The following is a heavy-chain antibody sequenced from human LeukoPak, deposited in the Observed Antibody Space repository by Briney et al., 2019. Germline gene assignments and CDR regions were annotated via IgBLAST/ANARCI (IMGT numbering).Heavy chain of an antibody. D-gene: IGHD3-10*01. Sequence: ASVKVSCKASGYTFTSYYMHWVRQAPGQGLEWMGWINPKTGGTNYAQKFQGRVTMTRDTSSSTAYMELSRLTSDDTAMYYCASRPYYYGSGNYGLDPWGQGTLVTVSS. J-gene: IGHJ5*02. CDR2: INPKTGGT. CDR1: GYTFTSYY. CDR3: ASRPYYYGSGNYGLDP. V-gene: IGHV1-2*02.